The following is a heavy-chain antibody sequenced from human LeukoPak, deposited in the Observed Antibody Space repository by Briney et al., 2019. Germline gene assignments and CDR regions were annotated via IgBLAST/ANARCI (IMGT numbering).Heavy chain of an antibody. CDR1: GGSISSGSYY. J-gene: IGHJ5*02. Sequence: SETLSLTCTVSGGSISSGSYYWSWIRQPAGKGLEWIGRIYTSGSTNYNPSLKSRVTISVDTSKNQFSLKLSSVTAADTAVYYCARDPSGLGWFDPWGQGTLVTVSS. CDR3: ARDPSGLGWFDP. CDR2: IYTSGST. V-gene: IGHV4-61*02. D-gene: IGHD6-25*01.